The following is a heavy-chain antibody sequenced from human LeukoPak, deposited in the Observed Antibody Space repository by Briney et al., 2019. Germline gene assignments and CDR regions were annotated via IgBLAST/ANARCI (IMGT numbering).Heavy chain of an antibody. D-gene: IGHD6-19*01. V-gene: IGHV4-34*01. Sequence: PSETLSLTCAVYGGSFSGYYWSWIRQPPGKGLEWIGEINHSGSTNYNPSLKSRVTISVDTSKNQFSLKLSSVTAADTAVYYCASRMGSDFDYWGQGTLVTVSS. CDR1: GGSFSGYY. J-gene: IGHJ4*02. CDR2: INHSGST. CDR3: ASRMGSDFDY.